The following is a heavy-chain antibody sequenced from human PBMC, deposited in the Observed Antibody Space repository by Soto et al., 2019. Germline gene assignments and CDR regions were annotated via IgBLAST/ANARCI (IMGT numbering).Heavy chain of an antibody. CDR1: GFTFSSYA. J-gene: IGHJ6*03. Sequence: GGSLRRSCAASGFTFSSYAMSWVRQAPGKGLEWVSAISGSGGSTYYADSVKGRFTISRDNSKNTLYLQMNSLRAEDTAVYYCAKVAGGYDFWSGTGGSYYYYYMDVWGKGTTVTVSS. V-gene: IGHV3-23*01. CDR3: AKVAGGYDFWSGTGGSYYYYYMDV. D-gene: IGHD3-3*01. CDR2: ISGSGGST.